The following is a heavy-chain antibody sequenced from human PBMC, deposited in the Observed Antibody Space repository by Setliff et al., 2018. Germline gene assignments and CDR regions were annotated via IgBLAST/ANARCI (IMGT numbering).Heavy chain of an antibody. D-gene: IGHD3-3*01. CDR1: GYTFTRYY. V-gene: IGHV1-46*01. J-gene: IGHJ5*02. CDR3: ARGGIGFSEITIFGVALYWFDP. CDR2: INPSGGST. Sequence: ASVKVSCKASGYTFTRYYMHWVRQAPGQGLEWMGIINPSGGSTSYAQKFQGRVTMTRDTSTSTVYVELSSLRSEDTAVYYCARGGIGFSEITIFGVALYWFDPWSQGTLVTVPQ.